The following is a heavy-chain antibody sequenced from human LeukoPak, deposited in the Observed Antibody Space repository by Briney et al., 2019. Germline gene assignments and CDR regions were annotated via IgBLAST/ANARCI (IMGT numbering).Heavy chain of an antibody. CDR1: GGSFIGYY. CDR2: INHSGST. D-gene: IGHD1-1*01. CDR3: ATVWRKGYWFDP. V-gene: IGHV4-34*01. Sequence: SETLSLTCAVYGGSFIGYYWSWIHQPPGKGLEWIVKINHSGSTNYNPSLKGRVTIPVDTSKNQSSLKLSSVTAADTAVYYWATVWRKGYWFDPWGQGTLVTVSS. J-gene: IGHJ5*02.